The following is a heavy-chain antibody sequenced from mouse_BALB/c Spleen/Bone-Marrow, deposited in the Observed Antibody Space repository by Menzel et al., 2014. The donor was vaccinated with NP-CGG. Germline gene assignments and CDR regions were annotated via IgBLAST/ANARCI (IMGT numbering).Heavy chain of an antibody. CDR3: TTLARNYFDY. J-gene: IGHJ2*01. Sequence: SGTVLARPGASVKMSCKASGYTFTSYWMHWVKQRPGQGLEWIGTIYPGNSDTTYNQKFKGKAKLTAVTSTSTAYMELSSLTNEDSAVYYCTTLARNYFDYWGQGTTLTVSS. V-gene: IGHV1-5*01. CDR2: IYPGNSDT. CDR1: GYTFTSYW.